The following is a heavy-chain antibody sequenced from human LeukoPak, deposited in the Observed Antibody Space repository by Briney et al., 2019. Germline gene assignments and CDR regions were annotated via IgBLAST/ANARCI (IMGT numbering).Heavy chain of an antibody. V-gene: IGHV1-24*01. CDR3: ATGQSGSYYVAWAY. Sequence: ASVKVSCKVSGYTLTELSMHWVRQAPGKGLEWMGGFDPEDGETIYAQKFQGRVTMTEATSTDTAYMELSSLRSEDTAVYYCATGQSGSYYVAWAYWGQGTLVTVSS. D-gene: IGHD1-26*01. J-gene: IGHJ4*02. CDR1: GYTLTELS. CDR2: FDPEDGET.